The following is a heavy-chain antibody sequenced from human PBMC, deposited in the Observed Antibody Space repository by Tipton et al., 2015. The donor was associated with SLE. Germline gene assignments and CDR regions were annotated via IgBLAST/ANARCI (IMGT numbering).Heavy chain of an antibody. Sequence: QLVQSGAEVKKPGASVKVSCKASGYTFTTYGFNWVRQAPGQGLEWMGWISADNGKTIYAQKLQGRLTMTTDTSTSTAYMELRSLRSDDTAVYYCAREDPGGYSYDRSYYFDYWGQGTLVAVSS. D-gene: IGHD5-18*01. V-gene: IGHV1-18*01. CDR1: GYTFTTYG. J-gene: IGHJ4*02. CDR3: AREDPGGYSYDRSYYFDY. CDR2: ISADNGKT.